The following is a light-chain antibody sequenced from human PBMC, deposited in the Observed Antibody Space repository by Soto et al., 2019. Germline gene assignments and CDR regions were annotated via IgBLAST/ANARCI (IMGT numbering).Light chain of an antibody. CDR3: AAWDDSLNGYWV. CDR1: SSNIGSNT. V-gene: IGLV1-44*01. CDR2: SNN. Sequence: QSVLTQPPSASGTRGQRVTISCSGSSSNIGSNTVNWYQQLPGTAPKLLIYSNNQRPSGVPDRFSGSKSGTSASLAISGLQSEDEADYYCAAWDDSLNGYWVFGGGTKLTVL. J-gene: IGLJ3*02.